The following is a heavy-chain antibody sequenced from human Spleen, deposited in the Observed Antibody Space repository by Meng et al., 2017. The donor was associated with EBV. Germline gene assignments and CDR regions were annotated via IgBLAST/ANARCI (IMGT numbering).Heavy chain of an antibody. V-gene: IGHV1-2*06. Sequence: QVQLVQCGAEVKKPGASVKVFCKALGYTFSGSYIHWVRQAPGQGLQWMGRIDPNSGDTNYAHNFQGRVTMTRDTPISTAYMEVSRLRSDDTALFFCARGVTTPDYWGQGTLVTVSS. J-gene: IGHJ4*02. D-gene: IGHD4-17*01. CDR1: GYTFSGSY. CDR2: IDPNSGDT. CDR3: ARGVTTPDY.